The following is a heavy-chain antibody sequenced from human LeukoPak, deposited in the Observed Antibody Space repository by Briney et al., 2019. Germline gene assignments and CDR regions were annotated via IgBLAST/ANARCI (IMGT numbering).Heavy chain of an antibody. Sequence: PGGSLRLSCAASGFTFRSYWMSWVRQAPGKGLEWVANINQGGSVKYYVDSVKGRFTISRDDAKNSLYVQMNSLRDEDTAVYYCARVGYSGWNLEYWGQGTLVTSPQ. D-gene: IGHD5-12*01. V-gene: IGHV3-7*01. CDR1: GFTFRSYW. J-gene: IGHJ4*02. CDR3: ARVGYSGWNLEY. CDR2: INQGGSVK.